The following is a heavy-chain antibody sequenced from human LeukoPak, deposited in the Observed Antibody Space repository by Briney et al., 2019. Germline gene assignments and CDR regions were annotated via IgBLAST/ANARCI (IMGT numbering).Heavy chain of an antibody. V-gene: IGHV3-13*01. Sequence: GGSLRLSCAASGFTFSSYDMHWVRQATGKGLEWVSAIGTAGDTYYPGSVKGRFTISRENAKNSLYLQMNSLRAGDTAVYYCARLSVSDAFDIWGQGTMVTVSS. CDR1: GFTFSSYD. J-gene: IGHJ3*02. CDR2: IGTAGDT. CDR3: ARLSVSDAFDI.